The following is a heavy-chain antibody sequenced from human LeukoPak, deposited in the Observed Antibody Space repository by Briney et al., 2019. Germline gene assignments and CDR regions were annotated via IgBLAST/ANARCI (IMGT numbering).Heavy chain of an antibody. Sequence: GGSLRLSCAASGFTFDDYAMHWVRQAPGKGLEWVSLISGDGGSTYYADSVKGRFTISRDNSKNSLYLQMNSLRTEDTALYYRAKEPREYYYDSSGFQHWGQGTLVTVSS. CDR2: ISGDGGST. CDR1: GFTFDDYA. CDR3: AKEPREYYYDSSGFQH. J-gene: IGHJ1*01. V-gene: IGHV3-43*02. D-gene: IGHD3-22*01.